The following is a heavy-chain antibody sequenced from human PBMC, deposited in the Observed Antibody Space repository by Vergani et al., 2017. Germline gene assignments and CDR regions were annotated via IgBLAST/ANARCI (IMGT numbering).Heavy chain of an antibody. CDR1: CYSLSRGYF. Sequence: QVQLQESGPGLVKPSETLSLTFSVSCYSLSRGYFWCWFRQPPGKGLEGIGNIFHTGLTYRNPSLRSRVPISVDTSRNQFSLKLRSVTAADTAAYFCARGGLTDAFDIWGQGTLVTVSS. V-gene: IGHV4-38-2*02. CDR2: IFHTGLT. J-gene: IGHJ3*02. D-gene: IGHD3-10*01. CDR3: ARGGLTDAFDI.